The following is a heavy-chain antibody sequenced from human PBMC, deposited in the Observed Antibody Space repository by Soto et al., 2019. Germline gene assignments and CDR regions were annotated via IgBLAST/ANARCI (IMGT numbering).Heavy chain of an antibody. CDR1: GYKFSDSS. CDR3: ARERWLNTRYFAS. Sequence: QVQLVQSGAEVKEPGASVKISCKASGYKFSDSSIHWVRQAPRQWLEWLGWINAGSGETTSSQDFQGRVTITRATSATTAYIELTSLTSEDTGMYYCARERWLNTRYFASWGQGTVLTVAS. J-gene: IGHJ4*02. CDR2: INAGSGET. D-gene: IGHD6-19*01. V-gene: IGHV1-3*01.